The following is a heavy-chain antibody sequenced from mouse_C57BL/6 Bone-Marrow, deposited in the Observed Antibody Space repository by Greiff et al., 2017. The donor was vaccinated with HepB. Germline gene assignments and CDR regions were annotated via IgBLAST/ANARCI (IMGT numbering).Heavy chain of an antibody. Sequence: QVQLQQPGAELVMPGASVKLSCKASGYTFTSYWMHWVKQRPGQGLEWIGEIDPSDSYTNYNQKFKGKSTLTVDKSSSTAYMQLSSLTSEDSAVYYCARAILLRSLAYWGQGTLVTVSA. V-gene: IGHV1-69*01. CDR1: GYTFTSYW. D-gene: IGHD1-1*01. J-gene: IGHJ3*01. CDR3: ARAILLRSLAY. CDR2: IDPSDSYT.